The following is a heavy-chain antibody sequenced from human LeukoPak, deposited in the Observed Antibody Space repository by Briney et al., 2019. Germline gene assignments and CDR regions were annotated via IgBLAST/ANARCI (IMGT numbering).Heavy chain of an antibody. CDR3: TSPYYYDSSGPNYYYYYMDV. CDR2: ISSSGSDT. J-gene: IGHJ6*03. V-gene: IGHV3-11*04. CDR1: TFTFRDHF. D-gene: IGHD3-22*01. Sequence: GGSLRLSCAASTFTFRDHFMSWIRQPPGKGLEWVSYISSSGSDTYYSDSVKGRFTVSRDNAKNSLFLQMNSLRLEDTAVYYCTSPYYYDSSGPNYYYYYMDVWGKGTTVTVSS.